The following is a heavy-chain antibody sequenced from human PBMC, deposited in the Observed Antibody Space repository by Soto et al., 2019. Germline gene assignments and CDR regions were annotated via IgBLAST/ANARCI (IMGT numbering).Heavy chain of an antibody. CDR1: GFTFTNYL. V-gene: IGHV3-23*05. CDR2: IDKSGGDT. CDR3: AKDTYSSSWYF. Sequence: AGSLRLSCAASGFTFTNYLMTWDRQAPGKGLEWVSSIDKSGGDTYYADSVKGRFTISRDNSKNTLYLQMNGLRAEDTALYYCAKDTYSSSWYFWGLGTLVTVSS. D-gene: IGHD2-2*01. J-gene: IGHJ4*02.